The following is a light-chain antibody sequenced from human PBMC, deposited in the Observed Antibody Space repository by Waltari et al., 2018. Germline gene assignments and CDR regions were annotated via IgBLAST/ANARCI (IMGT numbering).Light chain of an antibody. J-gene: IGKJ2*01. CDR1: QRLVYSDGNTY. CDR3: MQGTHWPRT. V-gene: IGKV2-30*01. CDR2: KVS. Sequence: DVVMTQSPLSLPVTLGQPASLSRRSSQRLVYSDGNTYLTWFQQRPGQSPRRLIYKVSTRDSGVPDRFSGSGSGTDFTLEISRVEAEDVGVYYCMQGTHWPRTFGQGTKLEIK.